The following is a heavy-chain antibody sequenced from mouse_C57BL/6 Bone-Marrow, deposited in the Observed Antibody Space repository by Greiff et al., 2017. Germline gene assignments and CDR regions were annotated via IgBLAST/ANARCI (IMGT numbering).Heavy chain of an antibody. J-gene: IGHJ2*01. CDR1: GFSLTSYG. CDR2: IWSGGST. V-gene: IGHV2-4*01. Sequence: QVQLKQSGPGLVQPSQSLSITCTVSGFSLTSYGVHWVRQPPGKGLEWLGVIWSGGSTDYNAAFISRLSISKDNSKSQVFFKMNSLQADDTAIYYCAKNGATTVNYFDYWGQGTTLTVSS. CDR3: AKNGATTVNYFDY. D-gene: IGHD2-13*01.